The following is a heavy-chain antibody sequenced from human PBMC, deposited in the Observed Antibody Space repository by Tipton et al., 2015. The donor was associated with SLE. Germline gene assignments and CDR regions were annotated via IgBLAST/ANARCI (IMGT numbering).Heavy chain of an antibody. D-gene: IGHD3-10*01. CDR3: ARERVGGYFYGSGTYGNAFDI. J-gene: IGHJ3*02. V-gene: IGHV4-4*08. CDR1: GDSFINHY. Sequence: PGLVKPSETLSLTCTVSGDSFINHYWSWIRQPPGKGLEWIGYIHSSGSTNYNPSLKSRVTISADTSKNQFSLKLSSVTAADTAVYYCARERVGGYFYGSGTYGNAFDIWGQGTVVTVSS. CDR2: IHSSGST.